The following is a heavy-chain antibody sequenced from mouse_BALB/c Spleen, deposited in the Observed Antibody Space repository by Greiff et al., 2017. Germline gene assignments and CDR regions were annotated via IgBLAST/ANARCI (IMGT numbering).Heavy chain of an antibody. CDR3: ARPFITTVVAHWYFDV. V-gene: IGHV4-1*02. CDR1: GFDFSRYW. CDR2: INPDSSTI. J-gene: IGHJ1*01. D-gene: IGHD1-1*01. Sequence: EVKLLESGGGLVQPGGSLKLSCAASGFDFSRYWMSWVRQAPGKGLEWIGEINPDSSTINYTPSLKDKFIISRDNAKNTLYLQISKVRSEDTALYYCARPFITTVVAHWYFDVWGAGTTVTVSS.